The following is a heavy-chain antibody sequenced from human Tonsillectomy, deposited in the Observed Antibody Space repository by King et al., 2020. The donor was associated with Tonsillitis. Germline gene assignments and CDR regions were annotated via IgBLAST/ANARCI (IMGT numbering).Heavy chain of an antibody. J-gene: IGHJ3*02. V-gene: IGHV1-18*04. CDR3: ERGGIVVRVGDYIAFDI. Sequence: QLVQSGAEVKKPGASVKVSCKASGYTFSSYGISWVRQAPGQGLEGMGWISVYNDNTKYAQKLQGRVTMTTETSTSTAYMELRSLRSDDTALYYCERGGIVVRVGDYIAFDIWGQGTMVTVSS. D-gene: IGHD2-21*01. CDR1: GYTFSSYG. CDR2: ISVYNDNT.